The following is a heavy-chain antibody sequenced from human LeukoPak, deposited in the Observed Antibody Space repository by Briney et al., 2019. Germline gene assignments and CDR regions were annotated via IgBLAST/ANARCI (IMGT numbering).Heavy chain of an antibody. Sequence: GESLKISCKGSANSFTGYWIAWVRQKPGKGLEWMGIIYPGDSDTRYSPSFQGQVNISADKSITTAFLQWSSLKASDTAMYYCARRLVGQEWVHIWGQGTMVTVSS. V-gene: IGHV5-51*01. CDR3: ARRLVGQEWVHI. CDR2: IYPGDSDT. CDR1: ANSFTGYW. J-gene: IGHJ3*02. D-gene: IGHD3-3*01.